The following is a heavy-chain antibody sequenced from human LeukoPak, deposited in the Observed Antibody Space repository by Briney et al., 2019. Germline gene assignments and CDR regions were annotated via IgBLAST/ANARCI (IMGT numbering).Heavy chain of an antibody. CDR1: GYTFTSYD. D-gene: IGHD1-14*01. CDR3: ATPQEGDAFDI. V-gene: IGHV1-8*03. CDR2: MNPNSGNT. J-gene: IGHJ3*02. Sequence: GASVKVSCKASGYTFTSYDINWVRQATGQGREWMGWMNPNSGNTGYAQKFQGRVTITRNTSTSTAYMELSSLRSEDTAVYYCATPQEGDAFDIWGQGTMVTVSS.